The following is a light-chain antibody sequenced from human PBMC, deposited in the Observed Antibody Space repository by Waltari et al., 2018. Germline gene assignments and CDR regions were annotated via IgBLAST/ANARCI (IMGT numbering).Light chain of an antibody. J-gene: IGKJ4*02. V-gene: IGKV1-27*01. CDR2: GAS. CDR3: QNYNSAPLT. CDR1: QDIYNY. Sequence: DIQMTQSPSSLSASVGDRVTFTFRASQDIYNYLAWYQEKPGKVPKLLIYGASTLQSGVPSRFSGSGSGTVFTLTIRTLQPEDVATYYCQNYNSAPLTFGGGTKVEIK.